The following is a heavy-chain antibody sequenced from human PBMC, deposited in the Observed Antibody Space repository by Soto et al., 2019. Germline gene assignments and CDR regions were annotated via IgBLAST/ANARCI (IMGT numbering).Heavy chain of an antibody. CDR3: AGASKESYPGSRIFDF. J-gene: IGHJ4*02. V-gene: IGHV3-23*01. D-gene: IGHD3-10*01. CDR2: ITDSGGDT. Sequence: EVQLLESGGDLVQPGGSLRLSCVVSGITFWSRAMSWVRQAPGEGLEWVSTITDSGGDTKYADSVRGRFTISRDNSKYTLYMQMTSLRAEDSAVYYCAGASKESYPGSRIFDFWGRGTLVTVSS. CDR1: GITFWSRA.